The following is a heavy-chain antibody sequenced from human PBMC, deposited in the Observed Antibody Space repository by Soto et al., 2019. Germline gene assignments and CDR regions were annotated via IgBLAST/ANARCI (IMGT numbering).Heavy chain of an antibody. D-gene: IGHD3-10*01. CDR2: INHSGST. CDR1: GGSFSGYY. Sequence: SETLSLTCAVYGGSFSGYYWSWIRQPPGKGLEWIGEINHSGSTNYNPSLKSRVTISVDTSKNQFSLKLSSVTAADTAVYYCARGQRITMVRGAKYYFDYWGQGTLVTVSS. J-gene: IGHJ4*02. V-gene: IGHV4-34*01. CDR3: ARGQRITMVRGAKYYFDY.